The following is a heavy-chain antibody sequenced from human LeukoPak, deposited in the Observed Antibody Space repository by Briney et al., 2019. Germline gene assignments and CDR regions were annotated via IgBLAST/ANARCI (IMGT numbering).Heavy chain of an antibody. CDR3: AKDVAAAGTGLEY. V-gene: IGHV3-30*02. D-gene: IGHD6-13*01. Sequence: GGSLRLSCAASGFTFSDYYMSWIRQAPGKGLEWVAFIRYDGSNKYYADSVKGRFTISRDNSKNTLYLQMNSLRAEDTAVYYCAKDVAAAGTGLEYWGQGTPVTVSS. J-gene: IGHJ4*02. CDR1: GFTFSDYY. CDR2: IRYDGSNK.